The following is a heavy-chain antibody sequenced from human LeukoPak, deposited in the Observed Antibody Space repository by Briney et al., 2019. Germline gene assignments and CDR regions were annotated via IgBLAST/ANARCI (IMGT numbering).Heavy chain of an antibody. D-gene: IGHD3-10*01. CDR1: GFTFSSYG. J-gene: IGHJ4*02. V-gene: IGHV3-30*02. Sequence: PGGSLRLSCAASGFTFSSYGMHWVRQAPGKGLEWVAFIRYDGSDKYYADSVKGRFTISRDKSKSTLYLYMNSLRAEDTAVYYCATAYYSDMSSYYPYYYFDYWGQGTLVTVSS. CDR3: ATAYYSDMSSYYPYYYFDY. CDR2: IRYDGSDK.